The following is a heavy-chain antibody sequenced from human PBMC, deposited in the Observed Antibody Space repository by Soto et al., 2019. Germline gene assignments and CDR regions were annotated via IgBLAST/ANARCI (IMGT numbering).Heavy chain of an antibody. CDR1: GGTFSSYA. V-gene: IGHV1-69*13. CDR2: IIPIFGTA. J-gene: IGHJ4*02. Sequence: SVKVSCKASGGTFSSYAISWVRQAPGQGLEWMGGIIPIFGTANYAQKFQGRVTITADESTSTAYMELSSLRSEDTAVYYCARKDTYSPRWSDSWDQGTLVTVSS. D-gene: IGHD6-13*01. CDR3: ARKDTYSPRWSDS.